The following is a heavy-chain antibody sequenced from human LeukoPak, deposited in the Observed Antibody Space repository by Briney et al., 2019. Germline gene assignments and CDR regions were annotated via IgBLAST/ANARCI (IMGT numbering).Heavy chain of an antibody. CDR1: GFTFGTFA. Sequence: GGSLRLSCAASGFTFGTFAFSWVRQAPGKGLEWVSSITGDDSTYYVDSVKGRFTISRDTSSNTLYLQMNSLRAEDTALYYCAKGHYDFRDYWGQGTLVTVSS. CDR3: AKGHYDFRDY. J-gene: IGHJ4*02. D-gene: IGHD3-3*01. V-gene: IGHV3-23*01. CDR2: ITGDDST.